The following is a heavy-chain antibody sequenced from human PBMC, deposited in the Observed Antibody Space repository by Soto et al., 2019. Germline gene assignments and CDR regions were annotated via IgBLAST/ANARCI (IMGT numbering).Heavy chain of an antibody. CDR3: ARESRITIFGVVTQSFDY. Sequence: GGSLRLSCAASGFTFSSYWMSWVRQAPGKGLEWVANIKQDGSEKYYVDSVKGRFTISRDNAKNSLYLQMNSLRAEDTAVYYCARESRITIFGVVTQSFDYWGQGTLVTVSS. CDR2: IKQDGSEK. V-gene: IGHV3-7*01. D-gene: IGHD3-3*01. J-gene: IGHJ4*02. CDR1: GFTFSSYW.